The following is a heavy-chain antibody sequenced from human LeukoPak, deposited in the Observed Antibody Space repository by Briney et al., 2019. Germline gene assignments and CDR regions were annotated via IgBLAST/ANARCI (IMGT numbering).Heavy chain of an antibody. V-gene: IGHV1-46*01. CDR1: GHTFTSYY. D-gene: IGHD3-22*01. CDR3: ARARGDSSGYYVYYYYGMDV. Sequence: GSVRVSCKASGHTFTSYYMHWVRQAPGQGLEWMGIINASGGSTNYAQKVQGRVTMTRDTSTTTVYMELSSLRSEDTAVYYCARARGDSSGYYVYYYYGMDVWGQGTTVTVSS. J-gene: IGHJ6*02. CDR2: INASGGST.